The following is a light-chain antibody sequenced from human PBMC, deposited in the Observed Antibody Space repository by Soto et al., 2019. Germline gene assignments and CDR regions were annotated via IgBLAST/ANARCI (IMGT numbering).Light chain of an antibody. CDR3: QHSYSSPFT. CDR2: AAA. Sequence: DIQMTQSPSSLSASVGDRVTITCRASQSISSYLNWYQQKPGKAPNLLIYAAASLQSGVPSKFSGSGSGTEFTLTISSLQAEDFATYYCQHSYSSPFTFGPGTKVDIK. CDR1: QSISSY. V-gene: IGKV1-39*01. J-gene: IGKJ3*01.